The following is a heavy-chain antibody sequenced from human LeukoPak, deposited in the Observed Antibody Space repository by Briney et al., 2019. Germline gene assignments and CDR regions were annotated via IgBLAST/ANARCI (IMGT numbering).Heavy chain of an antibody. CDR1: GFSFSNYW. D-gene: IGHD1-1*01. CDR2: IDPHGSET. Sequence: GGSLRLSCAASGFSFSNYWMSWVRQAPGKGLEWVANIDPHGSETQYVGSVKGRFTTSRDNAKNSLYLQMNSLRAEDTAIYYCARKWYFGDNNWRYFDYWGQGTLVTVAS. V-gene: IGHV3-7*01. CDR3: ARKWYFGDNNWRYFDY. J-gene: IGHJ4*03.